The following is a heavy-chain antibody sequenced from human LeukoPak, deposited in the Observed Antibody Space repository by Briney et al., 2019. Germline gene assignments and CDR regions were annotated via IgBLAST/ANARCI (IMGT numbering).Heavy chain of an antibody. D-gene: IGHD3-3*01. CDR3: ARGDDFWSGYYSGIWMYGY. CDR1: GGTFSSYA. V-gene: IGHV1-69*05. CDR2: IIPIFGTA. J-gene: IGHJ4*02. Sequence: ASVKVSCKASGGTFSSYAISWVRQAPGQGLEWMGGIIPIFGTANYAQKFQGRVTITTDESTSTAYMELSSLRSEDTAVYYCARGDDFWSGYYSGIWMYGYWGQGTLVTVSS.